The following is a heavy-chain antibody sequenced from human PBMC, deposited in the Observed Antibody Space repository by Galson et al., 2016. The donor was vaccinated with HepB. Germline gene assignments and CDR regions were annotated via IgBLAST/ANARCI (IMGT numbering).Heavy chain of an antibody. CDR2: IDDGGART. J-gene: IGHJ4*02. V-gene: IGHV3-23*01. CDR3: AKEKGLGWFGGGSDS. D-gene: IGHD3-10*01. Sequence: SLRLSCAASGFHFRTYAMTWVRQAPGKGLEWVSAIDDGGARTSYADSVKGRFTISRDNSKSMLFLQMKSLRAEDTAVYYCAKEKGLGWFGGGSDSWGQGALVIVSS. CDR1: GFHFRTYA.